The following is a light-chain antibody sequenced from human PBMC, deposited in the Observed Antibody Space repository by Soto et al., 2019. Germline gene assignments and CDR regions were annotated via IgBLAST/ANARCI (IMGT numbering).Light chain of an antibody. Sequence: DIQMTQSPSSVSASERDSVSITCRASQGISSWLAWYQQKPGKAPKLLIYAASNLQDGVQSSVFGRGSGSECTLTCSSLQPEDFATYYCQQTNSFPLTFGGGTEVEIK. CDR2: AAS. CDR1: QGISSW. J-gene: IGKJ4*01. CDR3: QQTNSFPLT. V-gene: IGKV1-12*01.